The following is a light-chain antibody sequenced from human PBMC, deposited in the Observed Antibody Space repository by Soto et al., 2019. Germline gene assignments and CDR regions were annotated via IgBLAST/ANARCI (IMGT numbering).Light chain of an antibody. CDR3: HQYNSWPPYT. CDR1: QSVSRN. Sequence: EIVMTQSPATLSVSPGERATLSCRASQSVSRNLAWYQQKPGLAPRLLIYGASTRATGIPARFSGSGSGTEFTLTISSLQSEDFAVYYCHQYNSWPPYTFGQGTKLEIK. V-gene: IGKV3-15*01. CDR2: GAS. J-gene: IGKJ2*01.